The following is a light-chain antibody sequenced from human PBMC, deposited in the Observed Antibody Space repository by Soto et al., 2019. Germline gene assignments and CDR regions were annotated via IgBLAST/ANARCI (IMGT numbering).Light chain of an antibody. CDR2: DVS. Sequence: SALTQPRSVSGSPGQSVTISCTGTGSDFGGYNYVSWYQQHPGKAPKLMIYDVSERPSGVPDRFSGSKSGNTASLTISGLQAEDEAHYYCCSYAGSYTVLFGGGTKVTVL. J-gene: IGLJ2*01. CDR3: CSYAGSYTVL. V-gene: IGLV2-11*01. CDR1: GSDFGGYNY.